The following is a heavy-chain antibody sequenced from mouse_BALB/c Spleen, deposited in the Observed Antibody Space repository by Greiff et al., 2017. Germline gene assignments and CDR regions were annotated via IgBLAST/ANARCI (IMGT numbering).Heavy chain of an antibody. CDR1: GYSITSDYA. Sequence: EVKLEESGPGLVKPSQSLSLTCTVTGYSITSDYAWNWIRHFPGNKLEWMGYISYSGSTSYNPSLKSRISITRDTSKNQFFLQLNSVTTEDTATYYCARGYGYSFAYWGQGTLVTVSA. D-gene: IGHD2-2*01. CDR2: ISYSGST. CDR3: ARGYGYSFAY. J-gene: IGHJ3*01. V-gene: IGHV3-2*02.